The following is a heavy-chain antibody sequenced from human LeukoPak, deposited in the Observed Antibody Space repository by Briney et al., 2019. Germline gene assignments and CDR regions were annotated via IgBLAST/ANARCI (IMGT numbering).Heavy chain of an antibody. J-gene: IGHJ4*02. Sequence: GGSLRLSCAASGFTFNNYAMTWVRQAPGKGLEWVSSISEGDSDTYYAGSVKGRFTVSRDNSKNTLYMQMNSLRAEDTAVYYCAKRVSYSISGAYFDYWGQGTLVTVAS. CDR1: GFTFNNYA. CDR3: AKRVSYSISGAYFDY. CDR2: ISEGDSDT. D-gene: IGHD6-6*01. V-gene: IGHV3-23*01.